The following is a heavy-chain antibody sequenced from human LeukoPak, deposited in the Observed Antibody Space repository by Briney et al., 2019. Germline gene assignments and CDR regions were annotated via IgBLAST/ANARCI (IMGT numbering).Heavy chain of an antibody. Sequence: GGSLRLSCAASGFTFSSYWMSWVRQAPGKGLEWVANIKQDGSEKYYVDSVKGRFTISRDNAKNSLYLQMNSLRAEDTAVYYCARGGYSYGYNWFDPWGQGTRVTVSS. J-gene: IGHJ5*02. D-gene: IGHD5-18*01. CDR1: GFTFSSYW. CDR3: ARGGYSYGYNWFDP. V-gene: IGHV3-7*01. CDR2: IKQDGSEK.